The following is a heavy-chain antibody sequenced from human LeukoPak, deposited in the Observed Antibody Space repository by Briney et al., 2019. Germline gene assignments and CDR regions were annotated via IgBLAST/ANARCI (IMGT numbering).Heavy chain of an antibody. CDR1: GFSFSDYC. V-gene: IGHV3-11*04. CDR2: IGSTI. Sequence: GGSLRLSCVASGFSFSDYCMSWIRQAPGKGLEWVSYIGSTIYYADSVKGRFTISRDNAKNSLYLQMNSLRAEDTAVYYCARGEGAAYYDSSGYYYKDFGYWGQGTLVTVSS. J-gene: IGHJ4*02. CDR3: ARGEGAAYYDSSGYYYKDFGY. D-gene: IGHD3-22*01.